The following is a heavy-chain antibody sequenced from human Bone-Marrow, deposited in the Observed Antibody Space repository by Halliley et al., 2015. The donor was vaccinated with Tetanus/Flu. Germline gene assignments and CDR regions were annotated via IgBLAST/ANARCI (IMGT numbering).Heavy chain of an antibody. V-gene: IGHV3-30*03. Sequence: GLEWVASVSYEAINKNYVESVKGRFTISKDNSNNTLYLQMNSLRPEDTAVYFCACSRDSGTFDHWGQGALVTVSS. J-gene: IGHJ4*02. D-gene: IGHD2-21*02. CDR3: ACSRDSGTFDH. CDR2: VSYEAINK.